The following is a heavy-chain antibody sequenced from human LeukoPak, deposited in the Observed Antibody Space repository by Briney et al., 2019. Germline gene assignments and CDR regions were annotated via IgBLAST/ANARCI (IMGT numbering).Heavy chain of an antibody. CDR3: ARGGRDGYLFDY. D-gene: IGHD5-24*01. V-gene: IGHV4-30-4*01. J-gene: IGHJ4*02. Sequence: SETLSLTCTVSGGSISSGDYYWSWIRQPPGKGLEWIGYIYYSGSTYYIPSLKSRVTISLDTPKNQFSLKLSSVTAADTAVYYCARGGRDGYLFDYWGQGTLVTVSS. CDR1: GGSISSGDYY. CDR2: IYYSGST.